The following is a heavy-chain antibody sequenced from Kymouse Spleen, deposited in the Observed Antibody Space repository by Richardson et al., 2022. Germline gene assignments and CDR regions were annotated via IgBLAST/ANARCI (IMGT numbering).Heavy chain of an antibody. Sequence: EVQLVESGGGLVQPGGSLKLSCAASGFTFSGSAMHWVRQASGKGLEWVGRIRSKANSYATAYAASVKGRFTISRDDSKNTAYLQMNSLKTEDTAVYYCTRHEKWELPFDYWGQGTLVTVSS. CDR1: GFTFSGSA. D-gene: IGHD1-26*01. CDR3: TRHEKWELPFDY. CDR2: IRSKANSYAT. J-gene: IGHJ4*02. V-gene: IGHV3-73*02.